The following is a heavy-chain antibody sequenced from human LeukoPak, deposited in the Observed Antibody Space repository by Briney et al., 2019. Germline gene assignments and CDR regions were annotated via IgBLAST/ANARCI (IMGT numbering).Heavy chain of an antibody. J-gene: IGHJ3*02. CDR3: ERDEYYCDSSGYYCYSDAFDI. Sequence: GGSLRLSCAASGFTFSSYSLNWVRQAPGKGLEWVSSISSSSSYIYYADSVKGRFTISRDNAKNSLYLQMNSLRAEDTAVYYCERDEYYCDSSGYYCYSDAFDIWGQGTMVTVSS. CDR1: GFTFSSYS. V-gene: IGHV3-21*01. CDR2: ISSSSSYI. D-gene: IGHD3-22*01.